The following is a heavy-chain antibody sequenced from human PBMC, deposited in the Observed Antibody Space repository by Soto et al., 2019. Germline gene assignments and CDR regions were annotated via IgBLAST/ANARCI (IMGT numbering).Heavy chain of an antibody. J-gene: IGHJ4*02. CDR1: GGTFSSYT. Sequence: QFQLVQSGAEVKKPGSSVKVSCKASGGTFSSYTISWVRQAPGHGLEGMGMIIPILGIANYAQKFQGRVTIPAYKATSTAYMELSSLRSEDTAVYYCARDVGPAAGSTDNRDTDDYWGQGTLVTVSS. D-gene: IGHD6-13*01. CDR2: IIPILGIA. CDR3: ARDVGPAAGSTDNRDTDDY. V-gene: IGHV1-69*08.